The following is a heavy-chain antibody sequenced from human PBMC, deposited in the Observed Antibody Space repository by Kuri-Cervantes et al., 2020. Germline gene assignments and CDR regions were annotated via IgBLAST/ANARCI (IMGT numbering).Heavy chain of an antibody. CDR1: GFTFSSYA. D-gene: IGHD1-14*01. Sequence: GGSLRLSCAASGFTFSSYAMSWVRQAPGKGLVWVSRINSDGSSTSYADSVKGRFTISRDNAKNTLYLQMNSLRAEDTAVYYCARKGGHELREPYYYGMDVWGQGTTVTVSS. V-gene: IGHV3-74*01. CDR2: INSDGSST. J-gene: IGHJ6*02. CDR3: ARKGGHELREPYYYGMDV.